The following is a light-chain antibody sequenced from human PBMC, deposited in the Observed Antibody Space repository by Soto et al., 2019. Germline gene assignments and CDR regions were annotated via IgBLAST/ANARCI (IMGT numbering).Light chain of an antibody. V-gene: IGKV3-11*01. J-gene: IGKJ4*01. Sequence: EIVLTQSPATLSLSPGERATLSCRASQSVSSYLAWYQQKPGQSPRLLIYDASNRATGIPARFSGSGSGTDFTLTISSLAPEVFAVYCCQQRSRPLTFGGGTKVEIK. CDR2: DAS. CDR1: QSVSSY. CDR3: QQRSRPLT.